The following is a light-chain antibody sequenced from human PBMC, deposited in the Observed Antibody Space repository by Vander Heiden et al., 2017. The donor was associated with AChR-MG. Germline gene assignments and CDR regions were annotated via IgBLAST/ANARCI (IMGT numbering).Light chain of an antibody. CDR3: QQYGSSPFT. J-gene: IGKJ4*01. V-gene: IGKV3-20*01. CDR1: QSVSSSY. Sequence: EIVLTLSPRTLSLSPGERATLSCSARQSVSSSYLAWYQQKPGQAPRLLIYGASTRATGFPDRFSGSGSGTDFTLTISRLEPEDFAVYYCQQYGSSPFTFGGGTKVEIK. CDR2: GAS.